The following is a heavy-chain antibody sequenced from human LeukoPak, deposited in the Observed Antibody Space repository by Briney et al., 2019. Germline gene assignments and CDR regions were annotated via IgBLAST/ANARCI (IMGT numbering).Heavy chain of an antibody. CDR1: GFTFSSYA. CDR2: ISGSGGST. D-gene: IGHD6-6*01. Sequence: PGGSPRLSCAASGFTFSSYAMSWVRQAPGKGLEWVSAISGSGGSTYYADSVKGRFTISRDNSKNTLYLQMNSLRAEDTAVYYCAKSGGAARPGRSLTNWFDPWGQGTLVTVSS. V-gene: IGHV3-23*01. J-gene: IGHJ5*02. CDR3: AKSGGAARPGRSLTNWFDP.